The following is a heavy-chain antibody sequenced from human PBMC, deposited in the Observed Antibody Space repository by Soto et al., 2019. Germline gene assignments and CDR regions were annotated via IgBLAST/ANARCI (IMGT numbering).Heavy chain of an antibody. V-gene: IGHV1-46*01. Sequence: ASVKVSCKASGDTYTSYYIHWVRQAPGQGLGWMGTFNPSGGGTFYAQKFQGRATMTGDTSTSTVYMERSSLRSEDTAVYYGARGWGGVTWSGYYKGMDVWGQGTTVTVSS. CDR2: FNPSGGGT. CDR1: GDTYTSYY. D-gene: IGHD3-3*01. J-gene: IGHJ6*02. CDR3: ARGWGGVTWSGYYKGMDV.